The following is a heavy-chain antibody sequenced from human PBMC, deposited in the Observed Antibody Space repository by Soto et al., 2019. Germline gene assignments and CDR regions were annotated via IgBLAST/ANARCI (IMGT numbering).Heavy chain of an antibody. J-gene: IGHJ4*02. CDR2: IWYDGSNK. CDR1: GFTFSSYG. D-gene: IGHD6-19*01. CDR3: ARGPGSSGWTDMYYFDY. Sequence: VQLVESGGGLVQPGGSLRLSCAASGFTFSSYGMHWVRQAPGKGLEWVAVIWYDGSNKYYADSVKGRFTISRDNSKNTLYLQMNSLRAEDTAVYYCARGPGSSGWTDMYYFDYWGQGTLVTVSS. V-gene: IGHV3-33*08.